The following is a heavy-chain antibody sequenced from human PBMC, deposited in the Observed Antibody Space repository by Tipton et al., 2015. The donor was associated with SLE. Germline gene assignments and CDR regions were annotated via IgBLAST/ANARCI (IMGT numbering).Heavy chain of an antibody. Sequence: SLRLSCAASGFSFSTYAMYWVRQAPGKGLEWVAVISYDGSNKYYADSVKGRFTISRDNSKNTLFLQMNSLRAEDTAVYYCARGGDMATILDYYFDYWGQGTLVTVSS. CDR3: ARGGDMATILDYYFDY. V-gene: IGHV3-30-3*01. CDR1: GFSFSTYA. J-gene: IGHJ4*02. D-gene: IGHD5-24*01. CDR2: ISYDGSNK.